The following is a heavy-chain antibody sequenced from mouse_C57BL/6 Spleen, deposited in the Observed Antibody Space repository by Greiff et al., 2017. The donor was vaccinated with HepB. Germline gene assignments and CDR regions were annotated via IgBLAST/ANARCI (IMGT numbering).Heavy chain of an antibody. D-gene: IGHD1-2*01. CDR1: GYSFTDYN. CDR2: INPNYGTT. J-gene: IGHJ3*01. CDR3: ARRLDGWTWFAY. V-gene: IGHV1-39*01. Sequence: VQLQQSGPELVKPGASVKISCKASGYSFTDYNMNWVKQSNGKSLEWIGGINPNYGTTSYNQKFKGKATLTVDQSSSTACMQRNSLTSEDAAVYYCARRLDGWTWFAYWDRGTLVTVSA.